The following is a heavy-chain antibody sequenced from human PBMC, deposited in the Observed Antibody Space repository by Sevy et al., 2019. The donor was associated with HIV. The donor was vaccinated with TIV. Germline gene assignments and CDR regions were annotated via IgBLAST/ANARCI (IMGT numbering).Heavy chain of an antibody. V-gene: IGHV3-7*03. CDR2: IKQDGSEK. J-gene: IGHJ3*02. CDR1: GFTFSSYW. CDR3: ARIDYGAARGAFDI. D-gene: IGHD4-17*01. Sequence: GGSLRLSCAASGFTFSSYWMSWVRQAPGKGLEWVANIKQDGSEKYYVDSVKGRFTISRDNAKNSLYLQMNSLRAEDTAGYYCARIDYGAARGAFDIWGQGTMVTVSS.